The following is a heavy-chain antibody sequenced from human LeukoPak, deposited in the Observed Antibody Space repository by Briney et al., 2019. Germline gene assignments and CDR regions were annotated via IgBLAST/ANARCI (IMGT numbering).Heavy chain of an antibody. J-gene: IGHJ5*02. V-gene: IGHV1-46*01. Sequence: ASVKVSCKASGYTFTSYYMYWVRQAPGQGLEWMGIINPNRGSTSYAQKFQGRVTMTRDMSTSTVYMELSSLRSEDTAVYYCARDAGSGTNSYNWFDPWGQGTLVTVSS. D-gene: IGHD3-10*01. CDR2: INPNRGST. CDR3: ARDAGSGTNSYNWFDP. CDR1: GYTFTSYY.